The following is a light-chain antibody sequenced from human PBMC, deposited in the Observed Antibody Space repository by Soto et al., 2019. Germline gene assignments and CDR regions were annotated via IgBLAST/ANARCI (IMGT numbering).Light chain of an antibody. V-gene: IGKV3-15*01. CDR3: QQYNNWPPWT. CDR2: DAS. CDR1: QSVSNN. Sequence: ILMTQSPATLSVSPGERATLSCRASQSVSNNLAGYQQKPGQAPRLLLYDASTRATGIPARFSGSGSGTDFTLTISGLQSEDFAVYYCQQYNNWPPWTFGQGTKVEIK. J-gene: IGKJ1*01.